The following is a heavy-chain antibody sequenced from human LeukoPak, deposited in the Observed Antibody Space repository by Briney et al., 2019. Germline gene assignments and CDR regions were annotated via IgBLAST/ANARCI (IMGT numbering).Heavy chain of an antibody. J-gene: IGHJ4*02. D-gene: IGHD3-10*01. CDR1: GFTVSRNY. CDR3: ALSGGSGRVY. CDR2: IYAGGTT. V-gene: IGHV3-53*01. Sequence: GGSLRLSCAASGFTVSRNYMSWVRQAPGRGLEWVSVIYAGGTTYYADSVKGRFTISRDNAKNSLYLQMNSLRAEDTAVYYCALSGGSGRVYWGQGTLVTVSS.